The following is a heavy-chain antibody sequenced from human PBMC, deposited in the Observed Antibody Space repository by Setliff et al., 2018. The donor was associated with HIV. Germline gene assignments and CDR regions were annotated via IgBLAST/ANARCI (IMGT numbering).Heavy chain of an antibody. D-gene: IGHD1-26*01. Sequence: SETLSLTCTVSGGSISNYYWSWIRQSPEKGLEWIGYIHYSGSTNYNPSLKSRVTISLDTSKSQFSLKLSSVTAADTAIYYCARLRDMEWELIGLDYWGRGTLVTVSS. CDR3: ARLRDMEWELIGLDY. CDR2: IHYSGST. J-gene: IGHJ4*02. V-gene: IGHV4-59*01. CDR1: GGSISNYY.